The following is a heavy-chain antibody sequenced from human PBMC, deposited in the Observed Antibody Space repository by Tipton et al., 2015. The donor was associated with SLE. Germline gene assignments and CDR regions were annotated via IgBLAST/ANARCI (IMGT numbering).Heavy chain of an antibody. D-gene: IGHD3-3*01. CDR3: ARDLTIFGVVRDY. J-gene: IGHJ4*02. Sequence: LRLSCTVSGCSISSHYWSWIRQPPGKGLEWIGYIYYSGSTNYNPSLKSRVTISVDTSKNQFSLNLSSVTAADTAVYYCARDLTIFGVVRDYWGQGTLVTVSS. CDR1: GCSISSHY. V-gene: IGHV4-59*11. CDR2: IYYSGST.